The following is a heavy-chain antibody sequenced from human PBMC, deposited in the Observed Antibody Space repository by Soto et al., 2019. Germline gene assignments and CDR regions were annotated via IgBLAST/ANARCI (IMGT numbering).Heavy chain of an antibody. J-gene: IGHJ4*02. D-gene: IGHD4-17*01. CDR1: GYTFTSYG. V-gene: IGHV1-18*01. Sequence: ASVKVSCKTSGYTFTSYGISWVRQAPGQGLERMGWISAYNGNTNYAQKLQGRVTMTTDTSTSTAYMELRSLRSDDTAVYYCASSSVPMATVTTMEDDYWGQGTLVTVSS. CDR2: ISAYNGNT. CDR3: ASSSVPMATVTTMEDDY.